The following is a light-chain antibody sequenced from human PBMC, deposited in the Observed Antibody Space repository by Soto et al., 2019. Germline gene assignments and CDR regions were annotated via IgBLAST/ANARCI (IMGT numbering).Light chain of an antibody. CDR3: QQRRNYPPT. J-gene: IGKJ5*01. CDR2: DAS. Sequence: DIELTQSPSTLPASVGDRVTITCRASQSISNWLAWYQQKPGTAPKLLIYDASTLESGVPSRFSGSGSGTDFALTITSLEAEDFATYYCQQRRNYPPTFGRGTQLEIK. V-gene: IGKV1-5*01. CDR1: QSISNW.